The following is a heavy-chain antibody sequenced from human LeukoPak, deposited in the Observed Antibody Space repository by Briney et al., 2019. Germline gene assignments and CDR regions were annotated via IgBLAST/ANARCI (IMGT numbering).Heavy chain of an antibody. CDR3: ATPRGVRGVSVDY. D-gene: IGHD3-10*01. J-gene: IGHJ4*02. CDR1: GFTFNTYS. CDR2: ISEGSVQT. Sequence: GGSLRLSCAASGFTFNTYSMTWVRQAPGKGLEWLAAISEGSVQTYYAGSVKGRFTISRDNSKNTLYLRMISLRAEDTAVYYCATPRGVRGVSVDYWGQGTLVTVSS. V-gene: IGHV3-23*01.